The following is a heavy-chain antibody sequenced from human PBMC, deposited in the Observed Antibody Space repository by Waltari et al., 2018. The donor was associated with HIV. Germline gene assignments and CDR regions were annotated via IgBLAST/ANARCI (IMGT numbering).Heavy chain of an antibody. CDR3: ARDPSYGFGENDY. J-gene: IGHJ4*02. Sequence: QVQLVQSGAEVTKPGSSVKVSCKASGNIFPDNYIHWVRQAPGQGLEWVGWINPKTGDTNCARKCPGRVTMTRDTSISTAYMELSRLTSDDTAVYYCARDPSYGFGENDYWGQGTLFTVSS. D-gene: IGHD3-10*01. CDR2: INPKTGDT. V-gene: IGHV1-2*02. CDR1: GNIFPDNY.